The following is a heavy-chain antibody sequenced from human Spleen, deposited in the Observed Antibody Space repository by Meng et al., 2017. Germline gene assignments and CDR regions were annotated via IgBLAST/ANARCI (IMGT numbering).Heavy chain of an antibody. CDR1: GGSIPSGGYY. Sequence: VQLQGAGPGLVNPSQTLSLTCTVSGGSIPSGGYYWSWIRQPPGKGLEWIGEINHSGSTNYNPSLKSQVTISVDTSKNQFSLKLSSVTAADTAVYYCARTWYGSGSYYKGGFDYWGQGTLVTVSS. D-gene: IGHD3-10*01. J-gene: IGHJ4*02. CDR3: ARTWYGSGSYYKGGFDY. CDR2: INHSGST. V-gene: IGHV4-31*02.